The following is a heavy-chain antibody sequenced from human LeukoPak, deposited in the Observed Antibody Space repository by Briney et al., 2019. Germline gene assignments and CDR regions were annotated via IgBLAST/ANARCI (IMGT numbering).Heavy chain of an antibody. D-gene: IGHD3-3*01. V-gene: IGHV3-74*01. J-gene: IGHJ4*02. CDR1: GFTFGSYW. CDR3: ARGDFWSGYEFDY. CDR2: INSDGSST. Sequence: PGGSLRLSCAASGFTFGSYWMHWVRQAPGKGLVWVSRINSDGSSTSYADSVKGRFTISRDNAKNTLYLQMNSLRAEDTAVYYCARGDFWSGYEFDYWGQGTLVTVSS.